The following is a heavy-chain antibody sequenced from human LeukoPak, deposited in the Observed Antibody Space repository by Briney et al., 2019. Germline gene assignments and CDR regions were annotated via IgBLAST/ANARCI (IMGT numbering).Heavy chain of an antibody. CDR1: NDSMSSSRFS. Sequence: PSETLSLTCDVSNDSMSSSRFSWSWIRQPPGKGLEWIGYIYHGGSTHYNPSLKSRVTISVDRSKKQFSLRLASVTAADTAVYYCARAVVDVTRWFDPWGQGTLVTVAS. J-gene: IGHJ5*02. V-gene: IGHV4-30-2*01. CDR3: ARAVVDVTRWFDP. D-gene: IGHD2-15*01. CDR2: IYHGGST.